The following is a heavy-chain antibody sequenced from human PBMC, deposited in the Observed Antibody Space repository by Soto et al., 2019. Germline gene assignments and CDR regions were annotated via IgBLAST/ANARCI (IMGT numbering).Heavy chain of an antibody. CDR2: ITSSSTTI. V-gene: IGHV3-48*01. CDR1: GFTFSSYG. D-gene: IGHD3-10*01. CDR3: ARTGSGSWDY. Sequence: VQLVESGGGLVQPGGSLRLSCAVSGFTFSSYGMNWVRQAPGKGLEWVSYITSSSTTIHYADSVKGRFTISRDNAKNSLYLQMNSLRAEDTAVYYCARTGSGSWDYWGQGTLVTVSS. J-gene: IGHJ4*02.